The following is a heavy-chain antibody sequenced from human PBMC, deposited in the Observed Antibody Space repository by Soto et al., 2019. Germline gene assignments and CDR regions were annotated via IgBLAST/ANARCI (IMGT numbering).Heavy chain of an antibody. Sequence: GSLRLSCAASGFTFSSYSMNWVRQAPGKGLEWVSSISRSSSYIYYAASVKGRFNISRDNAKNSLYLQMNSLRAEDTAVYSCSRYGVVGAPDAFDIWGQGTMVTVSS. D-gene: IGHD1-26*01. CDR3: SRYGVVGAPDAFDI. V-gene: IGHV3-21*01. CDR1: GFTFSSYS. J-gene: IGHJ3*02. CDR2: ISRSSSYI.